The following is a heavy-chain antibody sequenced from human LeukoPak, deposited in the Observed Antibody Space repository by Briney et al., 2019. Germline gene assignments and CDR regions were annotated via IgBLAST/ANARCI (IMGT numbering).Heavy chain of an antibody. CDR3: ARGAPYYYDGSGLYYFDY. V-gene: IGHV3-48*01. J-gene: IGHJ4*02. Sequence: GGSLRLSCAASGFTFTTYNMNWVRQAPGKGLEWISYYADSLKGRFTISRDNGKNSLFLQMNSLRAEDTAVYYCARGAPYYYDGSGLYYFDYWGQGTLVTVSS. D-gene: IGHD3-22*01. CDR1: GFTFTTYN.